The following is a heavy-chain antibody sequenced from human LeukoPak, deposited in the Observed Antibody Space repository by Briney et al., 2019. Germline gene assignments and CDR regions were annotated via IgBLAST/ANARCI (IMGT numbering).Heavy chain of an antibody. CDR1: GYTLTVYY. D-gene: IGHD3-10*01. J-gene: IGHJ6*02. Sequence: ASVKVSCTASGYTLTVYYIHWVRQAPGQGVEWMGWINPNSGGTNYVLKFQGRVTMTRDTSISTAYMELSRLRSDDTAVYYCARKGYYYGPGDYYYGMDVWGQGTTVTVSS. CDR2: INPNSGGT. CDR3: ARKGYYYGPGDYYYGMDV. V-gene: IGHV1-2*02.